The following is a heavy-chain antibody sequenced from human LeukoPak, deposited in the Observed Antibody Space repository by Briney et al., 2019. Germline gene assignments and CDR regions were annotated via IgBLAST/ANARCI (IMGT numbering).Heavy chain of an antibody. V-gene: IGHV1-2*02. D-gene: IGHD3-22*01. CDR2: INPNNGGT. CDR1: GYTFTGYY. Sequence: ASVKVSCKASGYTFTGYYMHWVRQAPGQGLEWMGWINPNNGGTNYAQKFQGRVTMTRDTSISTAYMELSRLRSDDTAVYYCARESSLSGYSSDAFDIWGQGTTVTVSS. J-gene: IGHJ3*02. CDR3: ARESSLSGYSSDAFDI.